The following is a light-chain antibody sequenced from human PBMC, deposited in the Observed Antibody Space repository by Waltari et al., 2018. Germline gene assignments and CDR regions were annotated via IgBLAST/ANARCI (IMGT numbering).Light chain of an antibody. J-gene: IGLJ2*01. CDR3: AAWDDSLRGPV. Sequence: QSVLTQPPSASGTPGQRVTISCSGSSSNIGSNYVYWYQQLPGTAPKLLIYRNNQRPSGVPDRFSGSRSGTSASLTISGLRSEDEADYYSAAWDDSLRGPVFGGGTNLTVL. CDR2: RNN. CDR1: SSNIGSNY. V-gene: IGLV1-47*01.